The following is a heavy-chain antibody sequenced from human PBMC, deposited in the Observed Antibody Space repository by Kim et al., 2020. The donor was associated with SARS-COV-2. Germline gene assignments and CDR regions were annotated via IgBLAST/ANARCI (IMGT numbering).Heavy chain of an antibody. CDR2: INTDTGNP. CDR1: GYTFTNNA. Sequence: ASVKVSCKASGYTFTNNAISWVRQAPGQGLEWFGWINTDTGNPTYAQAFTRLFVFSVDTSVTTAYLQISSLEAEDTALYYCGRVIWGTYRYTDYWGQGTLVTVSS. J-gene: IGHJ4*02. CDR3: GRVIWGTYRYTDY. V-gene: IGHV7-4-1*02. D-gene: IGHD3-16*02.